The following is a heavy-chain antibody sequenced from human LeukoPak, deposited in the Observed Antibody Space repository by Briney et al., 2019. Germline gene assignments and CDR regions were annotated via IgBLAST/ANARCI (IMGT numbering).Heavy chain of an antibody. J-gene: IGHJ3*02. D-gene: IGHD3-22*01. CDR1: GFTFSSYA. CDR2: IYTSGTT. CDR3: ARDKNTYYYDSSPGDAFDI. Sequence: LRLSCAASGFTFSSYAMHWVRQAPGKGLEWIGRIYTSGTTNYNPSLKSRVTMSVDTSKNQFSLKLTSVTAADTAVYYCARDKNTYYYDSSPGDAFDIWGQGTMVTVSS. V-gene: IGHV4-4*07.